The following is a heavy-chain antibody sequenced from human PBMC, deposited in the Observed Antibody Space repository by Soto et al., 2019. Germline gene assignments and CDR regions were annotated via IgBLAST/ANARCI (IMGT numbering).Heavy chain of an antibody. J-gene: IGHJ6*02. CDR1: GGSISNYY. D-gene: IGHD3-10*01. CDR2: VHDSWGS. V-gene: IGHV4-59*08. CDR3: GRQGFGALHGLVDV. Sequence: QVPLQESGPGLVKPSETLSLSCTVSGGSISNYYWSWFRQTPGKGLEWIGYVHDSWGSNYNPSLKSRRPISPDTSKSQFSLKLTSVTATDAAVYYCGRQGFGALHGLVDVWCQGTTVTVSS.